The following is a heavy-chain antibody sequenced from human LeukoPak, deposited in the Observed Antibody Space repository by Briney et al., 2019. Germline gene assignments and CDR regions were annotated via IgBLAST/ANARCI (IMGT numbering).Heavy chain of an antibody. Sequence: SGTLSLTCAVSRGSISSSNWWSWVRQPPGRGLEWIGEIYHSGSTNYNPSLKSRVTISVDKSKNQFSLKLSSVTAADTAVYYCARVQHSSGWYRLDPWGQGTLVTVSS. D-gene: IGHD6-19*01. CDR3: ARVQHSSGWYRLDP. CDR2: IYHSGST. J-gene: IGHJ5*02. V-gene: IGHV4-4*02. CDR1: RGSISSSNW.